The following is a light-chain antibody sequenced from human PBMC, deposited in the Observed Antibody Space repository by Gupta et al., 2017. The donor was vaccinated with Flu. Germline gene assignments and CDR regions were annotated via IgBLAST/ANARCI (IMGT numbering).Light chain of an antibody. J-gene: IGKJ2*01. Sequence: PSLLSASTGDRVTISCRMSQDISHYLAWYQQKPGKAPELLIYAASTLQSGVPSRFSGSGSGTDFTLTISCLQAEDFATYYCQQYDTYPHTFGQGTKLEIK. CDR3: QQYDTYPHT. CDR2: AAS. V-gene: IGKV1D-8*01. CDR1: QDISHY.